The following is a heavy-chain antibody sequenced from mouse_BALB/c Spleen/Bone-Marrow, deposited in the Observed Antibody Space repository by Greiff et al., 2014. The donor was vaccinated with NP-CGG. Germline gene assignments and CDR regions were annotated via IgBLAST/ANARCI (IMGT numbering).Heavy chain of an antibody. J-gene: IGHJ4*01. CDR1: GFAFSSYD. V-gene: IGHV5-12-1*01. D-gene: IGHD1-1*01. CDR3: ARPLYYYGSSPFYAMDY. CDR2: ISSGGGST. Sequence: VQLQQSGGGLVKPGGSLKLSCAASGFAFSSYDMSWVRQTPEKGLEWVAYISSGGGSTYYPDTVKGRFTISRDNAKNTLYLQMSSLKSEDTAMYYCARPLYYYGSSPFYAMDYWGQGTSVTVSS.